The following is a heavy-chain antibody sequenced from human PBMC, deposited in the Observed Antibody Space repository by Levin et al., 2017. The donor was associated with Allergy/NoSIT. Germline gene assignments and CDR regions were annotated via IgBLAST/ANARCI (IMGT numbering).Heavy chain of an antibody. CDR1: GFTFGDYA. CDR2: IRNKAHGGTT. Sequence: PGGSLRLSCTGSGFTFGDYAMSWVRQAPGKGLEWVGFIRNKAHGGTTEYAASVKGRLTISRDDSKSIAYQQMNSLKTEDTAVYFCARGGPPNYDYNWGSYRDGYFDYWGQGTLVTVSS. J-gene: IGHJ4*02. D-gene: IGHD3-16*02. V-gene: IGHV3-49*04. CDR3: ARGGPPNYDYNWGSYRDGYFDY.